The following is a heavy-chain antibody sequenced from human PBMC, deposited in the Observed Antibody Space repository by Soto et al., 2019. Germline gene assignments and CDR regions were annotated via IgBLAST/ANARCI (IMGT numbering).Heavy chain of an antibody. CDR3: AKDPRRAAVYFFEY. CDR1: GFTFSDHY. V-gene: IGHV3-72*01. D-gene: IGHD6-13*01. J-gene: IGHJ4*01. Sequence: PGGSLRLSCAASGFTFSDHYMDWVRQAPGKGLEWVGRTKNKANSYTTEYAASVKGRITISRDNSRNTLSLQMNSLRPEDTAVYYCAKDPRRAAVYFFEYWGHGTLVTVSS. CDR2: TKNKANSYTT.